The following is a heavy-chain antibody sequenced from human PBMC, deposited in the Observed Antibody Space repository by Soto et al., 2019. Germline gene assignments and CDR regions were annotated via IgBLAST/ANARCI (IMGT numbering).Heavy chain of an antibody. D-gene: IGHD2-15*01. V-gene: IGHV3-53*04. Sequence: GGSLRLSCAASGFTVSSNYMSWVRQAPGKGLEWVSVIYSGGSTYYADSVKGRFTISRHNSKNTLYRQMNSLRAEDTAVYYCARDTYCSGGSCQGPDAFDIWGQGTMVTVSS. CDR2: IYSGGST. J-gene: IGHJ3*02. CDR3: ARDTYCSGGSCQGPDAFDI. CDR1: GFTVSSNY.